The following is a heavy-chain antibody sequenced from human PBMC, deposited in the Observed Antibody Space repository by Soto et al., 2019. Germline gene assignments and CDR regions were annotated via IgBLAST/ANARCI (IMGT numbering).Heavy chain of an antibody. CDR3: AKAGGVWGSFEYYFDY. CDR2: ISGSGGST. CDR1: GFTFSSYA. D-gene: IGHD3-16*01. Sequence: GGSLRLSCAASGFTFSSYAMSWVRQAPGKGLEWVSAISGSGGSTYYADSVKGRFTISRDNSKNTLYLQMNSLRAEDTAVYYCAKAGGVWGSFEYYFDYWGQGTLVTVSS. J-gene: IGHJ4*02. V-gene: IGHV3-23*01.